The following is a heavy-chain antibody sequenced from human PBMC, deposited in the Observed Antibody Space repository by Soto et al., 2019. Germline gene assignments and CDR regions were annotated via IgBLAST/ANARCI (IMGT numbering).Heavy chain of an antibody. CDR1: GYNFSNFG. D-gene: IGHD6-13*01. CDR2: INAGNGNT. V-gene: IGHV1-3*01. CDR3: ARAHSSSWYWYFDL. Sequence: GASVKVSCKASGYNFSNFGVSWVRQAPGQRLEWMGWINAGNGNTKYSQKFQGRVTITRDTSASTAYMELSSLRSEDTAVYYCARAHSSSWYWYFDLWGRGTLVTVSS. J-gene: IGHJ2*01.